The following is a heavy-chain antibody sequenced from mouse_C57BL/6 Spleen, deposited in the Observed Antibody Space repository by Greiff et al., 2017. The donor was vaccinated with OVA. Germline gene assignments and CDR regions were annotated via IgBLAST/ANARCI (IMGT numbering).Heavy chain of an antibody. CDR2: IDPEDGDT. CDR3: ALANFFDY. CDR1: GFNIKGYY. J-gene: IGHJ2*01. Sequence: VQLQQSGAELVKPGASVKLSCTASGFNIKGYYMHWVKQRTEQSLEWIGTIDPEDGDTKYPPKFQGQATISADTSSNTAYLQLSHLTSEDTAVYYSALANFFDYWGQGTTLTVSS. V-gene: IGHV14-2*01.